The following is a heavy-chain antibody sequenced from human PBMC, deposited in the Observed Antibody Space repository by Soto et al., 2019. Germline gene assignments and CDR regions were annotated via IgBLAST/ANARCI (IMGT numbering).Heavy chain of an antibody. D-gene: IGHD5-12*01. CDR3: ERDLRRGYSGHGKGYFDL. J-gene: IGHJ2*01. V-gene: IGHV4-31*03. CDR1: GGSISSGGYY. CDR2: IYYSGST. Sequence: QVQLQESGPGLVKPSQTLSLTCTVSGGSISSGGYYWSWIRQHPGKGLEWIGYIYYSGSTYYNPSLKSRVTIAGDTSKNQFSLKLSSVTAADTAVYYCERDLRRGYSGHGKGYFDLWGRGTLVTVSS.